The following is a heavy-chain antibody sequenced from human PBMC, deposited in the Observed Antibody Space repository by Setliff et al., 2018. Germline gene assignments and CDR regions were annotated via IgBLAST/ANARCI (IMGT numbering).Heavy chain of an antibody. CDR1: GSAISSGHY. J-gene: IGHJ3*02. CDR2: FRPSGKT. D-gene: IGHD1-26*01. CDR3: ARDASASDGRNAFDI. V-gene: IGHV4-38-2*02. Sequence: LSLTCAVSGSAISSGHYWGWIRQPPGKGLEWIGSFRPSGKTYYNPSLNSRVTISVDTSKKQFSLKLSSVTAADTAIYYCARDASASDGRNAFDIWGQGTMVTV.